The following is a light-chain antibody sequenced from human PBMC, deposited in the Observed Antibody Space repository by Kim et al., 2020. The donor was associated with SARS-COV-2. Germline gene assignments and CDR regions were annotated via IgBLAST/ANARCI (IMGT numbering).Light chain of an antibody. CDR1: QSVSSRN. V-gene: IGKV3-20*01. CDR2: GAS. Sequence: APGERATLSCRASQSVSSRNLAWFQQKHGQTPRLLIYGASSRATGIPDRFSGSGSGTDFSLTISRLEPEDSAVYYCQQYGTSPWTFGQGTKVDIK. J-gene: IGKJ1*01. CDR3: QQYGTSPWT.